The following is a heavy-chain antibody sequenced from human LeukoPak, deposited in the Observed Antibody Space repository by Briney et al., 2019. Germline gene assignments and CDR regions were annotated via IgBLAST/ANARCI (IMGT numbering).Heavy chain of an antibody. Sequence: GGSLRLSCAASGFTVSSNYMSWVRQAPGKGLEWVSVIYSAGSTYYADSVKGRFTISRDNAKNSLYLQMNSLTAEDTAVYYCARDTMPDYWGQGTLVTVSS. J-gene: IGHJ4*02. CDR3: ARDTMPDY. CDR1: GFTVSSNY. D-gene: IGHD5-24*01. CDR2: IYSAGST. V-gene: IGHV3-66*01.